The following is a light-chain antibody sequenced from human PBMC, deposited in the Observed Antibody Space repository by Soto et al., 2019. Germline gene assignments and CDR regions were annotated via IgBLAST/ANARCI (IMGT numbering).Light chain of an antibody. Sequence: IQLTQSPSSLSASVGDSVTITCRASQAISSYLAWYQQKPGRAPNLLIYGASTLQSGVPSRFSGSGSGTDFTLTISSLQPEDFAAYYCQQLNSYPQTFGQGTKVEIK. CDR1: QAISSY. V-gene: IGKV1-9*01. J-gene: IGKJ1*01. CDR3: QQLNSYPQT. CDR2: GAS.